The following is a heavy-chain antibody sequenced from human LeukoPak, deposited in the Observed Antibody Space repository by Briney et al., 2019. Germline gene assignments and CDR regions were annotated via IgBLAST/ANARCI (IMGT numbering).Heavy chain of an antibody. J-gene: IGHJ6*03. V-gene: IGHV4-38-2*02. CDR3: ARFVFYYYYMDV. D-gene: IGHD3-16*01. CDR1: GYSISSGYS. Sequence: PSETLSLTCTVSGYSISSGYSWGWIRQPPGKGLEWIGSIYYSGSTYYNPSLKSRVTISVDTSKNQFSLKLSSVTAADTAVYYCARFVFYYYYMDVWGKGTTVTVSS. CDR2: IYYSGST.